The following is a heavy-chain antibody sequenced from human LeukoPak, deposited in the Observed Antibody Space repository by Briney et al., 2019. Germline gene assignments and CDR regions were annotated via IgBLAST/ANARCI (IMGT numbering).Heavy chain of an antibody. CDR2: INPNSGGT. CDR1: GCTFTGYY. J-gene: IGHJ6*03. Sequence: ASVKVSCKASGCTFTGYYMHWVRQAPGQGLEWMGWINPNSGGTNYAQKFQGRVTMTRDTSISTAYMELSRLRSDDTAVYYCARNRRNLFYMDVWGKGTTVTVSS. V-gene: IGHV1-2*02. CDR3: ARNRRNLFYMDV.